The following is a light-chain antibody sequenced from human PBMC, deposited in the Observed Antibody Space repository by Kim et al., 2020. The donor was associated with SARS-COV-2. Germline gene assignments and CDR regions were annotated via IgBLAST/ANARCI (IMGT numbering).Light chain of an antibody. CDR1: SSDIGSSNR. Sequence: QSVPIACPAPSSDIGSSNRVSWYPQPPGTAPKLIIYEVNNRPSGVPDRFSGSKSGNTASLTLSGLQAEDEADYYCSSFTTSKTLLFGGGTQLTVL. V-gene: IGLV2-18*02. CDR3: SSFTTSKTLL. CDR2: EVN. J-gene: IGLJ7*01.